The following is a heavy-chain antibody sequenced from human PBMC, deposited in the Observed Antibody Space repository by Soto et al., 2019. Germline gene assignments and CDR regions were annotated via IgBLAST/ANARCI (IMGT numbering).Heavy chain of an antibody. D-gene: IGHD3-10*01. Sequence: PGGSLRLSCAASGFTFSDHYMSWIRQAPGKGLEWVSSISSGSSNTNYADSVKGRFTISRDNAKNSLYLQMNSLRAEDTAVYYCERGGLIYSFGIWGQGTMVTVSS. J-gene: IGHJ3*02. CDR3: ERGGLIYSFGI. V-gene: IGHV3-11*06. CDR2: ISSGSSNT. CDR1: GFTFSDHY.